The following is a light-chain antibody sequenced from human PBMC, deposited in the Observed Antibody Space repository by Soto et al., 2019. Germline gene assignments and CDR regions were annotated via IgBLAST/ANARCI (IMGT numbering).Light chain of an antibody. CDR1: QSVSSTY. CDR2: GAS. CDR3: EQYDTSPPNLT. Sequence: EIVLTQSPGTLSLSPGERATLSCRASQSVSSTYLAWYQQKPGQSPRLLIYGASSTAAGIPDRFSGSGFGTDFTLTISRLEAAEAAVYYCEQYDTSPPNLTFGGGTKVEIK. V-gene: IGKV3-20*01. J-gene: IGKJ4*01.